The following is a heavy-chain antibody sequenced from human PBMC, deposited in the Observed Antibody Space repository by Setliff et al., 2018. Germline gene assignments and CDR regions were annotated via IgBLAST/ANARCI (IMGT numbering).Heavy chain of an antibody. V-gene: IGHV3-23*01. Sequence: PGGSLRLSCGASGFTYNNDWVSWVRQAPGKRLEWVSTINVGGTNTYYRDSVKGRFTISRDNSKSTLYLQMNSLRAEDTAIYYCAKDKDVRVDYFDYWGPGTLVTVSS. D-gene: IGHD3-10*01. CDR2: INVGGTNT. CDR1: GFTYNNDW. CDR3: AKDKDVRVDYFDY. J-gene: IGHJ4*02.